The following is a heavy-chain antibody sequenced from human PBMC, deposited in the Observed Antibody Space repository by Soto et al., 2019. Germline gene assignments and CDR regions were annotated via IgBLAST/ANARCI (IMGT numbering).Heavy chain of an antibody. CDR1: GGSFSGYY. J-gene: IGHJ4*02. V-gene: IGHV4-34*01. Sequence: QVQLQQWGAGLLKPSETLSLTCAVYGGSFSGYYWSWIRQPPGKGLEWIGEINHSGSTNYNPSLKSRVTISVDTSKNQFSLKPSSVTAADTAVYYCARAPLKGASFDYWGQGTLVTVSS. CDR2: INHSGST. CDR3: ARAPLKGASFDY.